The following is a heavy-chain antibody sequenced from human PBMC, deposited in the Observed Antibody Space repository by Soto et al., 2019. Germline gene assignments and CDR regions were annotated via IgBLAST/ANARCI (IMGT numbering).Heavy chain of an antibody. CDR1: GFTFSNYA. CDR2: ISGSGDSP. Sequence: GGSLRLSCAASGFTFSNYAISWVRQAQGKGLEWVSIISGSGDSPYYADSVKGRFTISRDNSRNTLYLQMNSLRAGDSAKYYCAKGGTSGLYYFDYWGPGTLVTVSS. CDR3: AKGGTSGLYYFDY. J-gene: IGHJ4*02. V-gene: IGHV3-23*01. D-gene: IGHD6-19*01.